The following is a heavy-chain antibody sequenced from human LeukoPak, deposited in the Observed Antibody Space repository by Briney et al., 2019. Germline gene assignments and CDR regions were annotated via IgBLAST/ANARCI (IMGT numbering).Heavy chain of an antibody. V-gene: IGHV3-66*01. D-gene: IGHD2-2*01. Sequence: GGSLRLSCAASGFTFSSYAMHWVRQAPGKGLEWVSVIYSGGSTYYADSVKGRFTISRDNPKNTLYLQMNSLRAEDTAVYYCARDCSSTSCYADYYYYGMDVWGQGTTVTVSS. CDR1: GFTFSSYA. CDR3: ARDCSSTSCYADYYYYGMDV. CDR2: IYSGGST. J-gene: IGHJ6*02.